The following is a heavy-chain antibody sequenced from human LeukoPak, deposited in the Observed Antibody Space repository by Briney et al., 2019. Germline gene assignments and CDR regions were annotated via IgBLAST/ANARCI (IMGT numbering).Heavy chain of an antibody. Sequence: GGSLRLSCAASGFTFSSYAMHWVRQAPGKGLEWVAVISYDGSNKYYADSVKGRFTISRDNSKNTLYLQMNSLRAEDTAVYYCARDIAEHGMDVWGQGTTVTVSS. CDR2: ISYDGSNK. CDR3: ARDIAEHGMDV. CDR1: GFTFSSYA. V-gene: IGHV3-30-3*01. J-gene: IGHJ6*02. D-gene: IGHD1-14*01.